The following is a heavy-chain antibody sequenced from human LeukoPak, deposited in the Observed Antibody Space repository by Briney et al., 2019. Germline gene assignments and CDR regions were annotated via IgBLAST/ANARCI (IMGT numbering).Heavy chain of an antibody. Sequence: GGSPRLSCSASGFTFSSYAMHWVRQAPGKGLEYVSAISSNGGSTYYADSVKGRFTISRDNSKNTLYLQMSSLRAEDTAVYYCVKGGSSGSRKAFDYWGQGTLVTVSS. CDR1: GFTFSSYA. J-gene: IGHJ4*02. CDR2: ISSNGGST. D-gene: IGHD6-19*01. CDR3: VKGGSSGSRKAFDY. V-gene: IGHV3-64D*06.